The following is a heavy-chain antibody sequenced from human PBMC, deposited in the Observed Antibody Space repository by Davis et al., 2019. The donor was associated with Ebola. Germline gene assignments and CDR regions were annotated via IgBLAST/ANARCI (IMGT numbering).Heavy chain of an antibody. Sequence: PGGSLRLSCAASGFTFSSYAMSWVRQAPGKGLEWVSVISGSGGSTDYSDSVKGRFTISRDNSKNTLSLHMSSLRAEDTAIYYCANGRHLIAVAGTLDAFDKWGQGTMVTVSS. CDR2: ISGSGGST. D-gene: IGHD6-19*01. CDR3: ANGRHLIAVAGTLDAFDK. J-gene: IGHJ3*02. CDR1: GFTFSSYA. V-gene: IGHV3-23*01.